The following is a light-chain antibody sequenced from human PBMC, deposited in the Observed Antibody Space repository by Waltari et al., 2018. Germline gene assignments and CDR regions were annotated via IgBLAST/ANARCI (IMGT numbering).Light chain of an antibody. CDR1: SGHTTYA. V-gene: IGLV4-69*01. CDR2: LSASGAH. Sequence: HLVLAQSPSASASLGASVKLTCTLSSGHTTYAIAWLQQQPEKGPRFLLKLSASGAHSRGDGIPDRFSGSSSGTERHLTISSLQSEDEAVYYCQSWGSDIQGVFGGGTKLTVL. CDR3: QSWGSDIQGV. J-gene: IGLJ3*02.